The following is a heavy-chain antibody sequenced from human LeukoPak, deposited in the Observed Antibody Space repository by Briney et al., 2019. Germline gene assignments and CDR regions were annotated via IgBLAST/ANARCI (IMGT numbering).Heavy chain of an antibody. CDR1: GFTFSSYW. D-gene: IGHD3-10*01. CDR2: MNTDGSTT. CDR3: GRDNTGSVDY. V-gene: IGHV3-74*01. Sequence: SGGSLRLSCAASGFTFSSYWMIWVRQAPGKGLVYVSHMNTDGSTTNYVDSVKGRFTISRDNAKNTLYLQMDSLRAEDTVVYYCGRDNTGSVDYWGQGTLVTVSS. J-gene: IGHJ4*02.